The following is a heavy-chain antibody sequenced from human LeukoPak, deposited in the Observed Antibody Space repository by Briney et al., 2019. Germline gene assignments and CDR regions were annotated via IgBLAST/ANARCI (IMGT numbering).Heavy chain of an antibody. CDR2: IYSGGST. J-gene: IGHJ4*02. CDR3: ARDSVTYTSYSGSYSLPLY. D-gene: IGHD1-26*01. Sequence: GGSLRLSCAASGFTVSSNYMSWVRQAPGKGLEWVSVIYSGGSTYYADSVKGRFSISRDNSKNTLYLQMNSLRVEDTAVYYCARDSVTYTSYSGSYSLPLYWGQGTLVTVSS. CDR1: GFTVSSNY. V-gene: IGHV3-66*01.